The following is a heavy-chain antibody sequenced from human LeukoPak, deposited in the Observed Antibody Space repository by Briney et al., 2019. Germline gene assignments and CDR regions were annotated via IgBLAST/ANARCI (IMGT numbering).Heavy chain of an antibody. CDR1: GFTFSSYA. J-gene: IGHJ1*01. CDR3: ANDDSSGYYFVLADHLYFQH. D-gene: IGHD3-22*01. CDR2: ISHDGSDK. Sequence: GGSLRLSCAASGFTFSSYAMHWVRQAPGKGLEWVAVISHDGSDKYYADSVNGRFTISRDNSKNTLYLQMNSLRAEDTAVYYCANDDSSGYYFVLADHLYFQHWGQGTLVTVSS. V-gene: IGHV3-30*04.